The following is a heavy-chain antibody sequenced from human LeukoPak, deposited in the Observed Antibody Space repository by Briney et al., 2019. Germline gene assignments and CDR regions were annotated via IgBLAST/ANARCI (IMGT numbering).Heavy chain of an antibody. J-gene: IGHJ6*02. CDR1: GSTFIGYY. CDR2: INLNSGAT. Sequence: ASVKVSCKASGSTFIGYYMHWVRQAPGQGLEWMGWINLNSGATNYAQKFQGRVTMTRDTTVNTAYMELTSLRSDDTAVFYCARDQARAGRPWTGNYGMDVWGQGTTVTVSS. V-gene: IGHV1-2*02. D-gene: IGHD1-1*01. CDR3: ARDQARAGRPWTGNYGMDV.